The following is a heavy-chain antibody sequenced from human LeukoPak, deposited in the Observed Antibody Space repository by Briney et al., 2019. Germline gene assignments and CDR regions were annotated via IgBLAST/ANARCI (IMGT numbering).Heavy chain of an antibody. D-gene: IGHD5-18*01. CDR2: IYYSGST. J-gene: IGHJ4*02. Sequence: SETLSLTCTDPGGSISSYYWSWIRQPPGKGLEWIGYIYYSGSTNYNPSLKSRVTISVDTSKNQFSLKLSSVTAADTAVYYCARRGSLGYSYGLYYFDYWGQGTLVTVSS. V-gene: IGHV4-59*08. CDR3: ARRGSLGYSYGLYYFDY. CDR1: GGSISSYY.